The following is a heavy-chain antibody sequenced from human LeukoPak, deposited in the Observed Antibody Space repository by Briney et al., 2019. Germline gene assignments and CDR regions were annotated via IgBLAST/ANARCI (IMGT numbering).Heavy chain of an antibody. CDR3: ASRGPTTVTPSDYYYYGMDV. J-gene: IGHJ6*02. CDR2: MNPNSGNT. D-gene: IGHD4-17*01. Sequence: ASVKVSCKASGYTFTSYDINWVRQATGQGLEWMGWMNPNSGNTGYARKFQGRVTMTRNTSISTAYMELSSLRSEDTAVYYCASRGPTTVTPSDYYYYGMDVWGQGTTVTVSS. V-gene: IGHV1-8*01. CDR1: GYTFTSYD.